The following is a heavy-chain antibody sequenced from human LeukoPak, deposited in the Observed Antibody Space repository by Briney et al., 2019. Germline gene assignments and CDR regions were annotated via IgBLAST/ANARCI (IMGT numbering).Heavy chain of an antibody. V-gene: IGHV4-59*01. Sequence: PSETLSLTCTVSGGSISSYYWSWIRQPPGKGLEWSGYIYYSGSTNYNPSLKSRVTISVDTSKNQFSLKLSSVTAADTAVYYCARGIVVVPAAVDAFDIWGQGTMVTVSS. CDR1: GGSISSYY. D-gene: IGHD2-2*01. J-gene: IGHJ3*02. CDR2: IYYSGST. CDR3: ARGIVVVPAAVDAFDI.